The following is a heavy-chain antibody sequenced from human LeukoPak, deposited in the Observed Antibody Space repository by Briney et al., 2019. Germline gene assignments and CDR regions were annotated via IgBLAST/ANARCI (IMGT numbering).Heavy chain of an antibody. Sequence: SQTLSLTCSVSGDSISSGDYYWSWIRQPPGKGLEWIGYIFSSGGTYYNPSLKSRLTISVDTSRNQFSLKLSSVTAADTAVYYCARLLAYYYYMDVWGKGTTVTVSS. V-gene: IGHV4-30-4*01. J-gene: IGHJ6*03. CDR2: IFSSGGT. D-gene: IGHD3-3*02. CDR1: GDSISSGDYY. CDR3: ARLLAYYYYMDV.